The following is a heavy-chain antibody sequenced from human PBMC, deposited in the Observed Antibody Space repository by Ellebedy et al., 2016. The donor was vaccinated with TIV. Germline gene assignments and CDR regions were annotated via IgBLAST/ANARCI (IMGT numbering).Heavy chain of an antibody. D-gene: IGHD3-3*01. V-gene: IGHV3-53*01. Sequence: GESLKISXAASGFTFSSNYMSWVRQAPGKGLEWVSVIYSGGSTYYADSVKGRFTISRDNSKNTLYLQMNSLRAEATAVYYCARERWYYDFWSGHNWFDPWGQGTLVTVSS. J-gene: IGHJ5*02. CDR3: ARERWYYDFWSGHNWFDP. CDR2: IYSGGST. CDR1: GFTFSSNY.